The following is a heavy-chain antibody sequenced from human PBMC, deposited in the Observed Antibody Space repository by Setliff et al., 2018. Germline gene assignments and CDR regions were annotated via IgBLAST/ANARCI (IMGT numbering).Heavy chain of an antibody. CDR3: ARDGAGHTESWKGHFGY. J-gene: IGHJ4*02. D-gene: IGHD1-1*01. Sequence: PSQTLSLTCTVSGGSISSYYWSWIRQPPGKRLEWIGYIYYSGSTNYNPSLESRVTISVDTSKNQFSLRLNSATAADTAVYFCARDGAGHTESWKGHFGYWGQGTEVTVSS. CDR1: GGSISSYY. CDR2: IYYSGST. V-gene: IGHV4-59*01.